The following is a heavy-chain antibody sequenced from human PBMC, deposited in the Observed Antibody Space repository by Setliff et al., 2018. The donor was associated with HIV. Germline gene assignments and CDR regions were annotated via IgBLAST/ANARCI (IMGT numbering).Heavy chain of an antibody. CDR2: IYTSGST. V-gene: IGHV4-61*09. J-gene: IGHJ5*02. D-gene: IGHD3-10*01. Sequence: SETLSLTCTVSGGSISSGSYYWSWIRQPAGKGLEWIGHIYTSGSTNYNPSLKSRVTISVDTSKNQFSLKLSSVTAAATAVYYCARERSALLWKNWFDPWGQGTLVTVSS. CDR1: GGSISSGSYY. CDR3: ARERSALLWKNWFDP.